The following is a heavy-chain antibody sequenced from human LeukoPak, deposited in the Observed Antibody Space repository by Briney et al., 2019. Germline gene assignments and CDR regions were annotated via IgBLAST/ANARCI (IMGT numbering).Heavy chain of an antibody. CDR3: ARDDPQGYYFDY. CDR2: ISSSSSYI. V-gene: IGHV3-21*01. J-gene: IGHJ4*02. CDR1: GFTFSSYS. Sequence: PGGSLRLSCAASGFTFSSYSMNWVRQAPGKGLEWVSSISSSSSYIHYADSVKGRFTISRDNAKNSLYLQMNSLRAEDTAVYYCARDDPQGYYFDYWGQGTLVTVSS.